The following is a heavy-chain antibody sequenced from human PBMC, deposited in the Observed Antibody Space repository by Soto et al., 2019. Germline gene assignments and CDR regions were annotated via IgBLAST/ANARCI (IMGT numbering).Heavy chain of an antibody. Sequence: QVQLVQSGAEVKKPGSSVKVSCKASGDIFSSYPFSWVRQAPGQGLEWMGGIVPLLGTADYAQKFQDRVTITADDSTSTVYMELSSLRSEDTAVYYCARARGSQNWYFGVWGRGTLVSVSS. CDR2: IVPLLGTA. V-gene: IGHV1-69*01. CDR1: GDIFSSYP. CDR3: ARARGSQNWYFGV. J-gene: IGHJ2*01. D-gene: IGHD3-10*01.